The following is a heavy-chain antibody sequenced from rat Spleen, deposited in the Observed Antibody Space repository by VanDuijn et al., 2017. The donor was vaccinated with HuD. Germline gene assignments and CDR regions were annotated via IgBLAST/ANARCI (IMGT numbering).Heavy chain of an antibody. V-gene: IGHV2-1*01. J-gene: IGHJ2*01. CDR1: GFSLISNS. Sequence: QVQLKESGPGLVQPSQTLSLTCTVSGFSLISNSVHWVRQPPGKGLEWIGGIWGDGSTDYNSALKSRLSISRDASKSQVLLKMNSLQTDDTGTYYCTIHPRYWGQGVMVTVSS. CDR3: TIHPRY. CDR2: IWGDGST. D-gene: IGHD3-1*01.